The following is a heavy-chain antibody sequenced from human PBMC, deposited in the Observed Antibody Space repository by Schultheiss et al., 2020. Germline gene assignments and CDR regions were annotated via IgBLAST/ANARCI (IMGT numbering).Heavy chain of an antibody. J-gene: IGHJ4*02. V-gene: IGHV3-30*03. CDR3: ARGYSTNY. D-gene: IGHD2-8*01. CDR1: GFTFSSYG. Sequence: GESLKISCAASGFTFSSYGMHWVRQAPGKGLEWVAVISYDGSNKYYADSVKGRFIISRDNSKNSLYLQMNSLRAEDTAVYYCARGYSTNYWGQGTQVTVSS. CDR2: ISYDGSNK.